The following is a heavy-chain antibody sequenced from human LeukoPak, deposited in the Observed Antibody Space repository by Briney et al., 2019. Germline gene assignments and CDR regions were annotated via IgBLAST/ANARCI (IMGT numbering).Heavy chain of an antibody. CDR3: ARRAGAYSHPYDY. CDR1: AFTVSRNP. Sequence: QPGGSLRLSCTVSAFTVSRNPMSWVRQAPGKGLEWVSFIYSGSTHYSDSVKGRFTISIDNSKNTLYLQMNSLRAEDTAVYYCARRAGAYSHPYDYWGQGTLVTVSS. J-gene: IGHJ4*02. D-gene: IGHD4/OR15-4a*01. V-gene: IGHV3-53*01. CDR2: IYSGST.